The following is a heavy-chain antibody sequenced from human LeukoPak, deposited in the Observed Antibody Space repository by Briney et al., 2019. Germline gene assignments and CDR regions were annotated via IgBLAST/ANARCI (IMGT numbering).Heavy chain of an antibody. Sequence: PGGSLRLSCAASGFTVSSNYMSWVRQAPGKGLEWVSVIYSGGSTYYADSVKGRFTISRGNSKNTLYLQMNSLRAEDTAVYYCARDVLGGSYLGYWGQGTLATVSS. V-gene: IGHV3-66*01. CDR1: GFTVSSNY. CDR2: IYSGGST. D-gene: IGHD1-26*01. CDR3: ARDVLGGSYLGY. J-gene: IGHJ4*02.